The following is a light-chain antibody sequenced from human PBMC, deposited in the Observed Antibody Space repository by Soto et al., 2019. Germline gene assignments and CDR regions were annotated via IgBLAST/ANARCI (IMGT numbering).Light chain of an antibody. Sequence: EIVFTQAPGTLSLSPVERATLSCRASQSVSSSYLALYQQKPGQAPRTLIYGASSRATGIPDRFIGIGSGTDFTLTIRRMQPEDFAVYDCQQRSNRLTFGGGTKV. V-gene: IGKV3D-20*02. CDR1: QSVSSSY. J-gene: IGKJ4*01. CDR3: QQRSNRLT. CDR2: GAS.